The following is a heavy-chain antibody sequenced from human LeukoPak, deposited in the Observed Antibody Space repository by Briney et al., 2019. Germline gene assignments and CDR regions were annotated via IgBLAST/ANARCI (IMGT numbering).Heavy chain of an antibody. J-gene: IGHJ4*02. V-gene: IGHV3-64D*06. CDR1: GFTFSNLR. CDR3: VNQISGWVY. Sequence: PGGSLRLSCSASGFTFSNLRMHGVRQAPGKGLEYVSGSSSNGGSTYYADSAKGRFIISRDNSKNTLYHQMSSLRPEDTAVYYCVNQISGWVYWGQGTLVTVSS. CDR2: SSSNGGST. D-gene: IGHD6-19*01.